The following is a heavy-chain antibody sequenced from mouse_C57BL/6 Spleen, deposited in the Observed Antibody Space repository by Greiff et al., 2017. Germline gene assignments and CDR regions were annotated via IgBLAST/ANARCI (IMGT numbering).Heavy chain of an antibody. CDR2: IHPNSGST. Sequence: QVQLQQPGAELVKPGASVKLSCKASGYTFTSYWMHWVKQRPGQGLEWIGMIHPNSGSTNYNEKFKSKATLTVDKSSSTAYMQLSSLTSEDSAVYYCARWGPTMVTTGWAWFAYWGQGTLVTVSA. D-gene: IGHD2-9*01. V-gene: IGHV1-64*01. CDR3: ARWGPTMVTTGWAWFAY. J-gene: IGHJ3*01. CDR1: GYTFTSYW.